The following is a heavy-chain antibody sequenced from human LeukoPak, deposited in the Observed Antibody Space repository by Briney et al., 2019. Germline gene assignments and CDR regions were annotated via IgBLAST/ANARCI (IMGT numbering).Heavy chain of an antibody. V-gene: IGHV4-59*08. CDR2: INYGGST. CDR3: ARRRPAPMVNLEEDVQYYMDV. D-gene: IGHD5-18*01. J-gene: IGHJ6*03. Sequence: SETLSLTCSVSGGSLSDDYWSWICQPPGKALEWIGYINYGGSTNYNPSLKSRVTMSVDTSKNQFSLNLNSVSAADTAVYYCARRRPAPMVNLEEDVQYYMDVWGSGTTVTVSS. CDR1: GGSLSDDY.